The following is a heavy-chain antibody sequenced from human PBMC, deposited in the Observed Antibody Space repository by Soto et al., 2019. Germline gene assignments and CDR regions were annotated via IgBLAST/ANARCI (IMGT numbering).Heavy chain of an antibody. D-gene: IGHD2-8*01. J-gene: IGHJ4*02. CDR2: LYPGDSQI. CDR1: GYSFTSHW. Sequence: EVQLVQSGAEVKKPGESLKISCTGSGYSFTSHWIAWVRQMPGKGLEWMGILYPGDSQITYSPSFQGQVTISSDKSTSTAYLQWNSLKASDTAMYYCARGSCINGVCYGYSVVYWGQGTLVTVSS. V-gene: IGHV5-51*01. CDR3: ARGSCINGVCYGYSVVY.